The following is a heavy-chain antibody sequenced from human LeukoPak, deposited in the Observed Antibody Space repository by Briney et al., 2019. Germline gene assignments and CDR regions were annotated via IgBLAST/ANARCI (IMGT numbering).Heavy chain of an antibody. CDR2: ISHSDSTI. J-gene: IGHJ4*02. CDR1: GFTFSSYE. V-gene: IGHV3-48*03. CDR3: ARGHPYDSSGYYPTQFDY. D-gene: IGHD3-22*01. Sequence: PGGSLRLSCAASGFTFSSYEMNWVRQAPGKGLEWVSYISHSDSTIYYADSVKGRFTISRDNAKSSLYLRMNSLRAEDTAVYYCARGHPYDSSGYYPTQFDYWGQGTLVTVSS.